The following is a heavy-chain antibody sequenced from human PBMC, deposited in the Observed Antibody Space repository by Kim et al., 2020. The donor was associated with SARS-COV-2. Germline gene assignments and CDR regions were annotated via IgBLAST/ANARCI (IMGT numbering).Heavy chain of an antibody. CDR2: IYTSGST. CDR3: ARGELRYFDWLLPSGMDV. CDR1: GGSISSGSYY. V-gene: IGHV4-61*02. J-gene: IGHJ6*02. Sequence: SETLSLTCTVSGGSISSGSYYWSWIRQPAGKGLEWIGRIYTSGSTNYNPSLKSRVTISVDTSKNQFSLKLSSVTAADTAVYYCARGELRYFDWLLPSGMDVWGQGTTVTVSS. D-gene: IGHD3-9*01.